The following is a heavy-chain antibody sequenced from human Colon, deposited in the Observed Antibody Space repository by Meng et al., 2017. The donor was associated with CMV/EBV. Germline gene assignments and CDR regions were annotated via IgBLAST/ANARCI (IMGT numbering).Heavy chain of an antibody. Sequence: AWMSGVRQAPGRGLEWVGRIKSKTDGGTTDYAAPVKGRFTISRDDSKNTLYLQMNSLKTEDTAVYYCTTDSLWGYYYDSSGYYRVDYWGQGTLVTVSS. D-gene: IGHD3-22*01. V-gene: IGHV3-15*01. CDR2: IKSKTDGGTT. J-gene: IGHJ4*02. CDR3: TTDSLWGYYYDSSGYYRVDY. CDR1: AW.